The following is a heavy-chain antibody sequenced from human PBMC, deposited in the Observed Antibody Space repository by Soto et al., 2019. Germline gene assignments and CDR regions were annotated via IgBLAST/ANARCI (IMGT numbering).Heavy chain of an antibody. V-gene: IGHV3-30*18. CDR1: GFTFSSYG. Sequence: LRLSCAASGFTFSSYGMHWVRQAPGKGLEWVAVISYDGRNKYYADAVKGRFTISRDNSKNTLYLQMSSLRAEDTAVYYCVKDGSSGWPYFYDMDVWGQGTTVTVSS. J-gene: IGHJ6*02. CDR3: VKDGSSGWPYFYDMDV. CDR2: ISYDGRNK. D-gene: IGHD6-19*01.